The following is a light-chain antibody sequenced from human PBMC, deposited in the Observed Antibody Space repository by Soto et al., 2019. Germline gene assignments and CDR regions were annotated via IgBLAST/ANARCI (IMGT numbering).Light chain of an antibody. J-gene: IGKJ1*01. CDR1: QSVGSN. CDR2: GAS. CDR3: QQYSNWPPGT. V-gene: IGKV3-15*01. Sequence: EIVMTQSPATLSVSPGERANLSCRASQSVGSNLAWYQQKPGQAPRLLIYGASTRATGIPARFSGSGSGTEFTLTISSLQSEDFAVYYCQQYSNWPPGTFGQGTKVEIK.